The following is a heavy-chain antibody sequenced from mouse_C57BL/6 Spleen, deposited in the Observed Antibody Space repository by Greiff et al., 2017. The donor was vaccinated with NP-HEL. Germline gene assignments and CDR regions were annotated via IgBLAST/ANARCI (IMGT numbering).Heavy chain of an antibody. CDR1: RSPFPPPP. J-gene: IGHJ2*01. Sequence: GQRQESGEEWGRQGASVKLSCNAPRSPFPPPPPTFFPPPSFPLLSFLFFFYPLSGSIKYNEKFKDKATLTADKSSSTVYMELSRLTSEDSAVYFCARHEEGDYYGPLYFDYWGQGTTLTVSS. V-gene: IGHV1-62-2*01. CDR3: ARHEEGDYYGPLYFDY. CDR2: FYPLSGSI. D-gene: IGHD1-1*01.